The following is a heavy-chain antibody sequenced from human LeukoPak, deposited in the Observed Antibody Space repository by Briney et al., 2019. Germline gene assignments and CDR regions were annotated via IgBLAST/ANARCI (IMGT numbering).Heavy chain of an antibody. CDR3: ARSSGYYFEYFHH. CDR1: GGSISSYY. D-gene: IGHD3-22*01. V-gene: IGHV4-59*08. CDR2: IYYSGST. Sequence: SETLSLTCTVSGGSISSYYWSWIRQPPGKGLEWIGYIYYSGSTNYKPSLKSRVTISVDTSKNQFSLKLSSVTAAVTAMYYCARSSGYYFEYFHHWGQGTLVTVSS. J-gene: IGHJ1*01.